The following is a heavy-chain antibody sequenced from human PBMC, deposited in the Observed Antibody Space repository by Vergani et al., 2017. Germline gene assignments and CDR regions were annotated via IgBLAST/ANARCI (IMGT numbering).Heavy chain of an antibody. V-gene: IGHV1-8*01. CDR3: ARDYYDSSGTFDY. CDR1: GYTFPSYD. Sequence: QVQLVQSGAEVKKPGASVKVSCKASGYTFPSYDINWVRQATGQGLEWMGWMNPISGNTGYAQNFQGRVTMTRNTSISTAYMELSSLRAEDTALYHCARDYYDSSGTFDYWGQGTLVTVSS. J-gene: IGHJ4*02. CDR2: MNPISGNT. D-gene: IGHD3-22*01.